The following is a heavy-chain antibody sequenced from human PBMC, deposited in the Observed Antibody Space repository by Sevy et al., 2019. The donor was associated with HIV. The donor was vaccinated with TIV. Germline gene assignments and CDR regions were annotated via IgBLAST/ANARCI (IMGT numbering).Heavy chain of an antibody. D-gene: IGHD3-10*01. V-gene: IGHV4-38-2*01. CDR2: IYHSGST. CDR3: AGGYGSGSYLPDY. CDR1: GYSISSGYY. J-gene: IGHJ4*02. Sequence: SETLSLTCAVSGYSISSGYYWGWIRQPPGKGLEWIGSIYHSGSTYYNPSLKSRVTISVDTSKNQFSLKLSSVTAADTAVYYCAGGYGSGSYLPDYWGQGTLVTVSS.